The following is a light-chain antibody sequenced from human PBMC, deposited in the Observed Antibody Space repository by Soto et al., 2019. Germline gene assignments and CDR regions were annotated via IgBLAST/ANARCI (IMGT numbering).Light chain of an antibody. CDR2: DAS. CDR1: QSVNSY. J-gene: IGKJ4*01. CDR3: QQRSNWSST. Sequence: EIVLTQSPATLSLSPGDRATLSCRASQSVNSYLAWYQQKPGQAPRLLIYDASNRATGIPARFSGSGSGTDFTLTISSLEPEDFAVYYCQQRSNWSSTFGGGTKVEIK. V-gene: IGKV3-11*01.